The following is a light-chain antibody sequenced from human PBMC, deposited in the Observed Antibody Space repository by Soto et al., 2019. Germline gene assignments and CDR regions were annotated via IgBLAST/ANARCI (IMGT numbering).Light chain of an antibody. CDR3: QQSYSSLWT. V-gene: IGKV1-39*01. CDR2: DAS. J-gene: IGKJ1*01. CDR1: QDISNY. Sequence: DIQMTQSPSSLSASVGDRVTVSCEASQDISNYLNWYQQKPGKAPKLLIYDASNLETGVPSRFSGSGSGTDFTLTISSLQPEDFATYHCQQSYSSLWTFGQGTKVDIK.